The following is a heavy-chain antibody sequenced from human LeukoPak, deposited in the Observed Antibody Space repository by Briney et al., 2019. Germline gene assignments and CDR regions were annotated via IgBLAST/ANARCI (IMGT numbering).Heavy chain of an antibody. V-gene: IGHV3-64*01. CDR1: GFTFSSYA. D-gene: IGHD1-7*01. J-gene: IGHJ4*02. Sequence: GGSLRLSCAASGFTFSSYAMHWVRQAPGKGLEYVSAIGSNGGSTYYANSVKGRFTISRDNSKNTLYLQMGSLRAEDMAVYYCARGARDNWNYEGGFDYWGQGTLVTVSS. CDR3: ARGARDNWNYEGGFDY. CDR2: IGSNGGST.